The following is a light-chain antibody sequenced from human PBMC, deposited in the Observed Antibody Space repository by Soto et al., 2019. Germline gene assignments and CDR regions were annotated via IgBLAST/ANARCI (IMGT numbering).Light chain of an antibody. CDR1: QGISSY. CDR3: HQYDSYPRT. Sequence: AIRMTQSPSSLSASTGDRVTITCRASQGISSYLAWYQQKPGKAPKLLIYAASTLQRGVPSRFSGSGCGTAFTLSISCLQSEDFATYYCHQYDSYPRTFGQGTKVELK. CDR2: AAS. V-gene: IGKV1-8*01. J-gene: IGKJ1*01.